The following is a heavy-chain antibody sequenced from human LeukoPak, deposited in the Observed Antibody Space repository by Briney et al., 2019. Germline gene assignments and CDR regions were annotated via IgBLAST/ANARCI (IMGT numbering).Heavy chain of an antibody. D-gene: IGHD6-13*01. CDR2: IWYDGSNK. V-gene: IGHV3-30*02. Sequence: SGGSLRLSCAASGFIFSSYGMHWVRQAPGKGLEWVAVIWYDGSNKYYADSVKGRFTVSRDNSKNTLYLQMNSLRAEDTAVYYCAKDPDSGIAAAGTDDYWGQGTLVTVSS. J-gene: IGHJ4*02. CDR3: AKDPDSGIAAAGTDDY. CDR1: GFIFSSYG.